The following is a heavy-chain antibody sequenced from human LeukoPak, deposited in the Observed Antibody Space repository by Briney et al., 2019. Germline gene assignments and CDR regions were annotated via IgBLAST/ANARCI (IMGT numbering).Heavy chain of an antibody. D-gene: IGHD2-2*02. Sequence: GGSLRLSCAASGFTFSSYEMNWVRQAPGKGLEWASYISSSGSTIYYADSVKGRFTISRDNAKNSLYLQMNSLRAEDTAVYYCAREGEEYCSSTSCYRNYMDVWGKRTTVTVSS. CDR2: ISSSGSTI. J-gene: IGHJ6*03. CDR1: GFTFSSYE. CDR3: AREGEEYCSSTSCYRNYMDV. V-gene: IGHV3-48*03.